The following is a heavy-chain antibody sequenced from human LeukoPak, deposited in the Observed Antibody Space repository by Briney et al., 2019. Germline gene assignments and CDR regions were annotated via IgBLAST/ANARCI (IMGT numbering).Heavy chain of an antibody. Sequence: SETLSLTCTVSGGSISSSSYYWGWIRQPPGKGLEWIGGIYYSGSTYYNPSLKSRVTISVDTSKNQFSLKLSSVTAADTAVYYCARVIKQQLVTTFDYWGQGTLVTVSS. D-gene: IGHD6-13*01. J-gene: IGHJ4*02. CDR2: IYYSGST. V-gene: IGHV4-39*07. CDR3: ARVIKQQLVTTFDY. CDR1: GGSISSSSYY.